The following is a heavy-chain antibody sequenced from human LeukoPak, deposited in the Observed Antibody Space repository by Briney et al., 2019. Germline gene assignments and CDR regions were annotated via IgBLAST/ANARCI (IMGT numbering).Heavy chain of an antibody. CDR3: AKDRWGCYDSSGYPHY. J-gene: IGHJ4*02. Sequence: GRSLRLSCAASGFTFSSYGMHWVRQAPGKGLEWVAVISYDGSNKCYADSVKGRFTISRDNSKNTLYLQMNSLRAEDTAVYYCAKDRWGCYDSSGYPHYWGQGTLVTVSS. CDR2: ISYDGSNK. D-gene: IGHD3-22*01. CDR1: GFTFSSYG. V-gene: IGHV3-30*18.